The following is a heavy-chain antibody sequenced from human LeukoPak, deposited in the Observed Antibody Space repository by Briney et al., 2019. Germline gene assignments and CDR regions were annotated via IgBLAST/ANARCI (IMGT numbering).Heavy chain of an antibody. Sequence: GGSLRLSCAASGFTFSSYWMSWVRQAPGKGLEWVANIKQDGSEKYYVDSVKGRFNISRDNAKNSLYLQMNSLRAEDTAVYYCAREGDYYDSSGYQLFFDYWGQGTLVTVSS. CDR1: GFTFSSYW. CDR2: IKQDGSEK. D-gene: IGHD3-22*01. J-gene: IGHJ4*02. CDR3: AREGDYYDSSGYQLFFDY. V-gene: IGHV3-7*01.